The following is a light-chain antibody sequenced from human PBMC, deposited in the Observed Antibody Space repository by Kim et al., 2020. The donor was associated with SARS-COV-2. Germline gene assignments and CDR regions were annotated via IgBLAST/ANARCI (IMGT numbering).Light chain of an antibody. V-gene: IGKV3-20*01. CDR2: SAS. CDR1: QNISSSY. CDR3: QQYVTSPRT. J-gene: IGKJ1*01. Sequence: EIVLTQSPGTLSLSPGERATLSCRASQNISSSYLAWYQQKPGQAPRLRMYSASYRATGIPDRFSGSGSGTDHTLTISGLEPEDFAVYYCQQYVTSPRTFGQGTKVDIK.